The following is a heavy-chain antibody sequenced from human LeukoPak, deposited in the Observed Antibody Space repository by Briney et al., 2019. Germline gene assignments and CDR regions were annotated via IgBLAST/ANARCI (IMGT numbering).Heavy chain of an antibody. CDR1: GYTFTGYY. CDR3: ARDRSQQLVPLDY. CDR2: INPNSGGT. V-gene: IGHV1-2*02. D-gene: IGHD6-13*01. Sequence: ASVKVSCKASGYTFTGYYMHWVRRAPGQGLEWMGWINPNSGGTNYAQKFQGRVTMTRDTSISTAYMELSRLRSDDTAVYYCARDRSQQLVPLDYWGQGTLVTVSS. J-gene: IGHJ4*02.